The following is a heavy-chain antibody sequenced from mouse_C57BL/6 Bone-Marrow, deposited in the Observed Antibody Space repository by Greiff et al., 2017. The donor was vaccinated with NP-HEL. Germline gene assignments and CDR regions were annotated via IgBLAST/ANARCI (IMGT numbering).Heavy chain of an antibody. CDR1: GFTFSSYA. CDR2: ISDGGSYT. CDR3: GRVPYYYGSSYAMDY. J-gene: IGHJ4*01. D-gene: IGHD1-1*01. V-gene: IGHV5-4*03. Sequence: EVKRVESGGGLVKPGGSLKLSCAASGFTFSSYAMSWVRQTPEKRLEWVATISDGGSYTYYPDNVKGRFTISRDNAKNNLYLQMSHLKSEDTAMYYCGRVPYYYGSSYAMDYWGQGTSVTVSS.